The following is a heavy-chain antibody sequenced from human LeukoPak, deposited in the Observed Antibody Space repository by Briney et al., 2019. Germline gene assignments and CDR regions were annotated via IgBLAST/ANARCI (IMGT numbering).Heavy chain of an antibody. Sequence: ASVKVSYKASGYTFTSYYMHWVRQAPGQGLEWMGIINPSGGSTSYAQKFQGRVTMTRDTSTSTVYMELSSLRSEDTAVYYCARDVAGTQDSGPWGQGTLVTVSS. J-gene: IGHJ5*02. CDR3: ARDVAGTQDSGP. CDR1: GYTFTSYY. V-gene: IGHV1-46*01. D-gene: IGHD2-15*01. CDR2: INPSGGST.